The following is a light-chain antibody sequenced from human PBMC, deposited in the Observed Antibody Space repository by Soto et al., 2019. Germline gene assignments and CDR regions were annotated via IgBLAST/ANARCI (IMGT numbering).Light chain of an antibody. CDR2: GAS. J-gene: IGKJ4*01. Sequence: EIVLTQSPGTLSLSPGERATLSCRASQSVSSSYLAWYQQKPGQAPRLLIYGASSRATGIPDRFSGSGSGTDLTLTISRLEPEDFAVVYCQQYGSSPPLTFGGGTKVEIK. CDR3: QQYGSSPPLT. V-gene: IGKV3-20*01. CDR1: QSVSSSY.